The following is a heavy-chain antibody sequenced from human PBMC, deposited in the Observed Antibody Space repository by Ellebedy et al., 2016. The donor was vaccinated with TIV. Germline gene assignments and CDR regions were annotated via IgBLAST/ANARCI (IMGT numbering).Heavy chain of an antibody. J-gene: IGHJ6*02. D-gene: IGHD6-19*01. CDR2: ISGSGGST. Sequence: GESLKISXAASGFTFSSYAMTWVRQAPGTGLEWVSIISGSGGSTHYADSVRGRFTISRDNFKRTLYLQMNSLRAEDTAVYYCAKERSSWLVSYYYGADVWGQGTTVTVSS. V-gene: IGHV3-23*01. CDR1: GFTFSSYA. CDR3: AKERSSWLVSYYYGADV.